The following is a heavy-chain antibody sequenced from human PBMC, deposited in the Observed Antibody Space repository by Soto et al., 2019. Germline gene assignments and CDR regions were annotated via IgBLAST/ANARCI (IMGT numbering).Heavy chain of an antibody. J-gene: IGHJ6*02. CDR1: GFTFSNYG. V-gene: IGHV3-30*18. D-gene: IGHD1-1*01. CDR2: ILYDGSNK. CDR3: AKSRDAYNFYFYYGMDV. Sequence: EGSLRLSCASAGFTFSNYGMHWVRQTPGKGLEWVALILYDGSNKYYADSVKGRFTISRDNSKNTLYLQVSSLRAEDTAVYYCAKSRDAYNFYFYYGMDVWGQGTSVTVSS.